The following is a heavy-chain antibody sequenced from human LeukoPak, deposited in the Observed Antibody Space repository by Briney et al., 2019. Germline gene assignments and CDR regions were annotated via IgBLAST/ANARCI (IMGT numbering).Heavy chain of an antibody. CDR3: ARQSGPPQWLEMATIKVIDK. J-gene: IGHJ4*02. CDR1: GGSISSSNW. V-gene: IGHV4-4*02. Sequence: SETLSLTCAVSGGSISSSNWWSWVRQPPGKGLEWIGEIYHSGSTNYNPSLKSRVTISVDKSKNQFSLKLRSVTAADSAVYYCARQSGPPQWLEMATIKVIDKWGQGTLVTVSS. D-gene: IGHD5-24*01. CDR2: IYHSGST.